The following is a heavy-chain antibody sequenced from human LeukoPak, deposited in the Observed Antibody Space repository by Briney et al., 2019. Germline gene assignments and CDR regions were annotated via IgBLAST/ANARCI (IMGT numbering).Heavy chain of an antibody. V-gene: IGHV4-39*07. Sequence: SETLSLTCTVSGGSISSGDFYWSWIRQPPGKGLEWIGEINHSGSTNYNPSLKSRVTISVDTSKNQFSLKLSSVTAADTAVYYCARGLYYGYNYWGQGTLVTVSS. CDR3: ARGLYYGYNY. J-gene: IGHJ4*02. D-gene: IGHD5-24*01. CDR2: INHSGST. CDR1: GGSISSGDFY.